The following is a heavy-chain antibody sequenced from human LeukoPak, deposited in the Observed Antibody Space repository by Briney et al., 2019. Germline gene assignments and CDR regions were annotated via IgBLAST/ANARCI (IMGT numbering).Heavy chain of an antibody. D-gene: IGHD2-2*01. CDR3: ARGWEIVVVPAAPLGFDY. J-gene: IGHJ4*02. CDR1: GGSFSGYY. CDR2: INHSGST. V-gene: IGHV4-34*01. Sequence: PSETLSLACAVYGGSFSGYYWSWIRQPPGKGLEWIGEINHSGSTNYNPSLKSRVTISVDTSKNQFSLKLSSVTAADTAVYYCARGWEIVVVPAAPLGFDYWGQGTLVTVSS.